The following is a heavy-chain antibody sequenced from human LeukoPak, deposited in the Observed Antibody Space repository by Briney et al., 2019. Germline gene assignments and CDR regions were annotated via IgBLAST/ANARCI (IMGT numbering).Heavy chain of an antibody. D-gene: IGHD3-10*01. CDR3: ARVCPVRGVVDY. J-gene: IGHJ4*02. Sequence: PSETLSLTCAVYGGSFGGYYWSWIRQPPGKGLEWIGEINHSGSTNYNPSLKSRVTISVDTSKNQFSLKLSSVTAADTAVYYCARVCPVRGVVDYWGQGTLVTVSS. CDR2: INHSGST. V-gene: IGHV4-34*01. CDR1: GGSFGGYY.